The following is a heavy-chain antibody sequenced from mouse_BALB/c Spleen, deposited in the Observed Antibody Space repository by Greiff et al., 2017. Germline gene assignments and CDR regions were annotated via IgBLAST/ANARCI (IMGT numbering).Heavy chain of an antibody. D-gene: IGHD2-3*01. V-gene: IGHV4-1*02. CDR2: INPDSSTI. CDR3: ARFYDGYYFYYAMDY. J-gene: IGHJ4*01. CDR1: GFDFSRYW. Sequence: EVKLMESGGGLVQPGGSLKLSCAASGFDFSRYWMSWVRQAPGKGLEWIGEINPDSSTINYTPSLKDKFIISRDNAKNTLYLQMSKVRSEDTALYYCARFYDGYYFYYAMDYWGQGTSVTVSS.